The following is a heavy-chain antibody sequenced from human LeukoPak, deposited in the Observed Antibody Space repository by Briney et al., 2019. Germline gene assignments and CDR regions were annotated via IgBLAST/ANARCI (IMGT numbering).Heavy chain of an antibody. CDR3: ARGRKVDTAIFDY. CDR1: GYTFTGYY. J-gene: IGHJ4*02. Sequence: GASVKVSCKASGYTFTGYYMHWVRQAPGQGLEWMGWINPNSGGTNYAQKFQGRVTMTRDTSISTAYMELSRLRSDDTAVYYCARGRKVDTAIFDYWGQRTLVTVSS. V-gene: IGHV1-2*02. D-gene: IGHD5-18*01. CDR2: INPNSGGT.